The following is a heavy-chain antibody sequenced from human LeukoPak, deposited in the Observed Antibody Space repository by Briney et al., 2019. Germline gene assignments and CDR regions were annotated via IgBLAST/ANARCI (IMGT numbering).Heavy chain of an antibody. CDR2: ISSTGGTT. J-gene: IGHJ4*02. Sequence: GGSPRLSCAASGFTFSNYAMSWVRQAPGKGLEWVSLISSTGGTTYYADSVKGRFTISRDNSENTLYLQMKSLRAEDTAVYYCAKVPYYGSGSYLPPDYWGQGTLVTVSS. CDR1: GFTFSNYA. CDR3: AKVPYYGSGSYLPPDY. D-gene: IGHD3-10*01. V-gene: IGHV3-23*01.